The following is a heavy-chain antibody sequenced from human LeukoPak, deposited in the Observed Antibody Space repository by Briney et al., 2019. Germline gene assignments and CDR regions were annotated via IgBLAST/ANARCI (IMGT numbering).Heavy chain of an antibody. V-gene: IGHV4-59*08. CDR1: GGSINSYY. Sequence: KPSETLSLICTVSGGSINSYYWSWIRQPPGEGLEWIGYIYYTGSTNYNPSLKSRVTISVDTSKKQFSLKLSSVTAADTAVYYCARGGDILTGYYRFDYWGQGTLVTVSS. CDR2: IYYTGST. J-gene: IGHJ4*02. CDR3: ARGGDILTGYYRFDY. D-gene: IGHD3-9*01.